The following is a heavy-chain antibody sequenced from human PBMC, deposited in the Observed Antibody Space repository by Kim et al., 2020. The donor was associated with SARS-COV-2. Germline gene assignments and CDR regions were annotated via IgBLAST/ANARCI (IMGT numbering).Heavy chain of an antibody. J-gene: IGHJ6*02. V-gene: IGHV3-11*06. Sequence: KGRFTISRDNAKNSLYLQMNSLRAEDTAVYYCARVKEGSWHHAHRNGMDVLGQGTTVTVSS. CDR3: ARVKEGSWHHAHRNGMDV. D-gene: IGHD6-13*01.